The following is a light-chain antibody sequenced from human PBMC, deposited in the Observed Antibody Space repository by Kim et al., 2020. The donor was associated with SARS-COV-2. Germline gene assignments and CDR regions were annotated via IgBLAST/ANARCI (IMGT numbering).Light chain of an antibody. Sequence: GKTVTISCTRSSGSIASYDVQEYQQRPGSDPTTVIYNKNQRPSGVPDRFAGSIDSSSNSASLTISRLKTGDEADYYCQSCDTASWVYGGGTQLTVL. CDR2: NKN. J-gene: IGLJ3*02. CDR1: SGSIASYD. CDR3: QSCDTASWV. V-gene: IGLV6-57*03.